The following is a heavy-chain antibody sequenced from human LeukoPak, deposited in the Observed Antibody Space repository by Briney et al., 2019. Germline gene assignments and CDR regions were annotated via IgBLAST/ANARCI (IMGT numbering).Heavy chain of an antibody. CDR1: GGSISSYY. V-gene: IGHV4-59*08. Sequence: PSETLSLTCTVSGGSISSYYWSWIRQPPGKGLEWIGYIYYSGSTSYNPSLKSRVTISVDTSKNQFSLKLSSVTAADTAVYYCARHGLVVVTAVDAFDIWGQGTMVTVSS. CDR2: IYYSGST. CDR3: ARHGLVVVTAVDAFDI. D-gene: IGHD2-21*02. J-gene: IGHJ3*02.